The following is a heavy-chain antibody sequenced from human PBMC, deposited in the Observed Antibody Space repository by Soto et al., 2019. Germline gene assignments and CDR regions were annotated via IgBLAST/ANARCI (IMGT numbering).Heavy chain of an antibody. J-gene: IGHJ4*02. CDR1: GFTFDTYD. CDR2: IGTAGDT. D-gene: IGHD6-13*01. Sequence: EVQLVESGGDLVQPGGSLRLSCAASGFTFDTYDFHWVRQATGKGLEWVSAIGTAGDTYYAGSVKGRFTISRDNAKNSLYLQMNSLRAGDTAVYYCSRGAAGFDYWGQGTLVTVSS. CDR3: SRGAAGFDY. V-gene: IGHV3-13*01.